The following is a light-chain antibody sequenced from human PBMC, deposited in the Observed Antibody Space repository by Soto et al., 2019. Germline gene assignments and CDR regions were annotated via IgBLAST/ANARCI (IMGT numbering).Light chain of an antibody. V-gene: IGKV1-33*01. J-gene: IGKJ4*02. Sequence: DIKMTQSPSSLSASVGDSGTLTCQASEDVSGYVNWYQQKPGRAPKIRIYDASKLETGVPSRFSGSGSGTDFTFTIRDLQPEDFATYYCQLYKNVILTFGGGTRVDI. CDR2: DAS. CDR1: EDVSGY. CDR3: QLYKNVILT.